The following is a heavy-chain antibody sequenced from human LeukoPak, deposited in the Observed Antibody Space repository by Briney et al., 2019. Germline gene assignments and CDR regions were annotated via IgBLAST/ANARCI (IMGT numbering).Heavy chain of an antibody. J-gene: IGHJ6*03. Sequence: SVKVSCKASGGTFSSYAISWVRQAPGQGLEWMGRIIPIFGTANYAQKLQGRVTITTDESTSTAYMELSSLRSEDTAVYYCASTPYSRQSYYYYYMDVWGKGTTVTVSS. CDR1: GGTFSSYA. D-gene: IGHD6-13*01. CDR2: IIPIFGTA. V-gene: IGHV1-69*05. CDR3: ASTPYSRQSYYYYYMDV.